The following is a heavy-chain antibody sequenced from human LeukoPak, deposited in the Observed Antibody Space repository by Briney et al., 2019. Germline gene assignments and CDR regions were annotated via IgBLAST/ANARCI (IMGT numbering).Heavy chain of an antibody. Sequence: GAPVKVSCKASGGTFSSYAISWVRQAPGQGLEWMGWISAYNGNTNYAQKLQGRVTMTTDTSTSTAYMELRSLRSDDTAVYYCARYLTYYYYMDVWGKGTTVTISS. J-gene: IGHJ6*03. CDR3: ARYLTYYYYMDV. V-gene: IGHV1-18*01. CDR1: GGTFSSYA. CDR2: ISAYNGNT.